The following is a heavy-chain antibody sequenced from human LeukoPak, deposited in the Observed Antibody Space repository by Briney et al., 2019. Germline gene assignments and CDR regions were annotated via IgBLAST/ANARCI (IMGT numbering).Heavy chain of an antibody. D-gene: IGHD5-18*01. V-gene: IGHV4-59*01. CDR1: GGSFSGYY. CDR2: TNYSGRT. CDR3: ARTTEGGYTYDYFYYYYMDV. Sequence: SETLSLTCAVYGGSFSGYYWSWIRQPPGKGLEWIGYTNYSGRTNYNPSLKSRVTISVDTSKNQFSLKLSSVTAADTAVYYCARTTEGGYTYDYFYYYYMDVWGKGTTVTISS. J-gene: IGHJ6*03.